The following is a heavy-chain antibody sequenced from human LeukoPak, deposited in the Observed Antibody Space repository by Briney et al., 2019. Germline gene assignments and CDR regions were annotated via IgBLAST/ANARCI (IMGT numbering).Heavy chain of an antibody. Sequence: PSETLSLTCTVSGGSITNYYWSWIRQPPGKGLEWIGFSYYNGNTNYNPSLKSRVTISVDTSKNQFSLKLSSVTAADTAVYYCARESVTSSGDAFDIWGQGTMVTVSS. CDR2: SYYNGNT. J-gene: IGHJ3*02. CDR3: ARESVTSSGDAFDI. D-gene: IGHD3-10*01. CDR1: GGSITNYY. V-gene: IGHV4-59*01.